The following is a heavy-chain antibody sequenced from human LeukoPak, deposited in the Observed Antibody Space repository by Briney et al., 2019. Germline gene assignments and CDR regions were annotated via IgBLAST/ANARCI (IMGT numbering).Heavy chain of an antibody. V-gene: IGHV4-59*11. Sequence: KPSETLSLTCTVSGGSITSHYWSWIRQPPGKGLEWIGYFYHSGSTYYNPSLKSRVTISVDTSKNQFSLTLSSVTAADTAVYYCARGEAVGNTPYYVDVWGKGTTVTVSS. CDR3: ARGEAVGNTPYYVDV. J-gene: IGHJ6*03. CDR1: GGSITSHY. CDR2: FYHSGST. D-gene: IGHD2-15*01.